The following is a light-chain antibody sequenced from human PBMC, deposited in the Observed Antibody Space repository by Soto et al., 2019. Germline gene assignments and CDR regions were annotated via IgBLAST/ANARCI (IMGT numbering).Light chain of an antibody. Sequence: DIQMTQSPSTLSASVGDRVTVTCRASQSISSWLAWYQQKPGKAPKLLIYKASTLEIGVPSRFSGSGSGTEFTLTISSLQPDDFGTYYCQQYNTYSRTLGQGTKLEIK. V-gene: IGKV1-5*03. CDR2: KAS. CDR1: QSISSW. CDR3: QQYNTYSRT. J-gene: IGKJ2*01.